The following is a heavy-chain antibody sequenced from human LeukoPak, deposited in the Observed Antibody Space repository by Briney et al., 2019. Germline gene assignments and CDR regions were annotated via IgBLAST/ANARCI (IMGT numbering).Heavy chain of an antibody. V-gene: IGHV3-21*04. Sequence: PGGSLRLACAAYGFTFSDYTMNWVRQAPGKGLEWVSSISGGSRSIYYVDSVKGRFTISRDNAKNSLYLQVNSLRAEDTAIYYCARDYFYCGGDCFVDYWGQGTLVTVSS. CDR3: ARDYFYCGGDCFVDY. CDR1: GFTFSDYT. J-gene: IGHJ4*02. CDR2: ISGGSRSI. D-gene: IGHD2-21*02.